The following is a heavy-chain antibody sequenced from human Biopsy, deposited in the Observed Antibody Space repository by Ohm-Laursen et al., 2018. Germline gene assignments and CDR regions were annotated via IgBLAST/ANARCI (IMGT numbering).Heavy chain of an antibody. CDR2: MNPNSGNT. V-gene: IGHV1-8*01. J-gene: IGHJ6*02. D-gene: IGHD3-16*01. CDR1: GYTFTTYD. CDR3: AREGAFGDTDAYYGLDV. Sequence: ASVKVSCKASGYTFTTYDINWVRQAAGQGPEWMGWMNPNSGNTGFAQKFQGRITMTRSTSITTAYMELTNLRSEDTAVYYCAREGAFGDTDAYYGLDVWGLGTTVTVFS.